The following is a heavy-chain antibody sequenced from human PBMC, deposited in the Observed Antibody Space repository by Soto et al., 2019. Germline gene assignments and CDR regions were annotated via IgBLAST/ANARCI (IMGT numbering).Heavy chain of an antibody. CDR3: ARDVRYGLDY. V-gene: IGHV4-59*01. D-gene: IGHD1-1*01. CDR2: IYYSGST. CDR1: GGSISSYY. Sequence: QVQLQESGPGLVKPSETLSLTCTVSGGSISSYYWSWIRQPPGKGLEWIGYIYYSGSTNYNPSLKSRVTISVDTSKNQFSLKLSSVTAADTAVYYCARDVRYGLDYWGQGTLVTVSS. J-gene: IGHJ4*02.